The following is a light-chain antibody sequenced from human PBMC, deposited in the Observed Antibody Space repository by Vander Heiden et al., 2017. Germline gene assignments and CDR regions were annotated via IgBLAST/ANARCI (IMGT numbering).Light chain of an antibody. V-gene: IGKV1-5*03. CDR2: KAS. CDR1: QPSNSR. CDR3: QQYNSYSRYT. Sequence: DIQMTQSPSTLSASVGDRVTMSCRVRQPSNSRLAWFQQKPGKAPKRPRYKASSLESGVPSRFSGSGFGTECTLTISSLEPDDFATYDCQQYNSYSRYTFGQGTKLEIK. J-gene: IGKJ2*01.